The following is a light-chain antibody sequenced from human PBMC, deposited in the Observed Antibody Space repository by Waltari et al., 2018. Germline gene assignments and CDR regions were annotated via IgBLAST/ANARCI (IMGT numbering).Light chain of an antibody. CDR3: SSYMDTTALEL. V-gene: IGLV2-14*03. J-gene: IGLJ2*01. Sequence: QSALTQPASVSGSPGQSITISCTGTSSAIGSYNYVSWYQQHPGKAPKLIIFDVTNRPSGVSKRLSGSKSGNTASLIISGLQGEDEADYYCSSYMDTTALELFGGGTSLTVL. CDR2: DVT. CDR1: SSAIGSYNY.